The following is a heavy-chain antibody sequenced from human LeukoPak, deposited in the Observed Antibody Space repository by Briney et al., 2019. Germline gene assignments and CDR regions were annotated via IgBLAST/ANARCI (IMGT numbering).Heavy chain of an antibody. CDR3: SRALRLSGDAFDI. J-gene: IGHJ3*02. V-gene: IGHV3-49*03. Sequence: GGSLRLSCTGSGFNFGYFPMSWFRQAPGKGLEWVAFIRNKDYGETTEYAASVKGRFSSSRDDSESIAYLQMSSLKAEDTAVYYCSRALRLSGDAFDIWGQGTMVTVSS. CDR2: IRNKDYGETT. CDR1: GFNFGYFP.